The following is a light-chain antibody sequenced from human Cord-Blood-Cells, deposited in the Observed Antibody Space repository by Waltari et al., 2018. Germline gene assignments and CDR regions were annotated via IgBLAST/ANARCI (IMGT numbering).Light chain of an antibody. Sequence: QSALTQPASVSGSPGQSLTISCPGPSSDVGGYNYVSWYQQHPGKAPKLMIYEVSNRPSGVSNRFSGSKSGNTASLTISGLQAEDEADYYCSSYTSSSSRVFGGGTKLTVL. V-gene: IGLV2-14*01. CDR1: SSDVGGYNY. J-gene: IGLJ3*02. CDR2: EVS. CDR3: SSYTSSSSRV.